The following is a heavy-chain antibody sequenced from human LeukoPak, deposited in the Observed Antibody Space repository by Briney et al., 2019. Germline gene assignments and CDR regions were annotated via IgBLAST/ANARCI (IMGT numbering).Heavy chain of an antibody. V-gene: IGHV4-34*01. Sequence: SETLSLTCVVYGGPFGVYYWSWVRQPPGKGLEWIGEINHSGSTNYNPSLKSRVSISVDTSKNHFSLKLSSVTAADTAVYYCAGPGAGDLDYWGQGTLVTVSS. J-gene: IGHJ4*02. CDR1: GGPFGVYY. CDR3: AGPGAGDLDY. D-gene: IGHD3-10*01. CDR2: INHSGST.